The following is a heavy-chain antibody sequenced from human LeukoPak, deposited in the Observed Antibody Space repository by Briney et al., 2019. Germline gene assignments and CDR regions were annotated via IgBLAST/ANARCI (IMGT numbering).Heavy chain of an antibody. Sequence: SETLSLTCTVSGGSISSYYWSWIRQPPGKGLEWIGYIYYSGSTNYNPSLKSRVTISVDTSKNQLSPKLSSVTAADTAVYYCAREGDSSGWYFDYWGQGTLVTVSS. CDR1: GGSISSYY. D-gene: IGHD6-19*01. CDR2: IYYSGST. J-gene: IGHJ4*02. CDR3: AREGDSSGWYFDY. V-gene: IGHV4-59*01.